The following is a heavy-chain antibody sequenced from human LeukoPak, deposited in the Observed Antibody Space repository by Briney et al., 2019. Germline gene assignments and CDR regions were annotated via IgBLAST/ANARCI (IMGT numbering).Heavy chain of an antibody. D-gene: IGHD6-6*01. CDR1: GGSISSDY. CDR2: IYTNGNT. CDR3: ARAPSPIYSSSAPLDY. V-gene: IGHV4-4*09. Sequence: SETLSLTCSVSGGSISSDYWNWIRQPPGKGLEWLGYIYTNGNTDYNPSLKSRVIISIAASKRQFSLKLSAVTAADTAVYYCARAPSPIYSSSAPLDYWGQGTLVIVSS. J-gene: IGHJ4*02.